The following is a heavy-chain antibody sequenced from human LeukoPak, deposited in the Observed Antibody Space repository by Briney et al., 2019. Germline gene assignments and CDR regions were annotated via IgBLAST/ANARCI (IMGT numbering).Heavy chain of an antibody. CDR2: ISAYNGNT. CDR3: ARADAFGGVIVDDDAFDI. J-gene: IGHJ3*02. CDR1: GYTFTSYG. Sequence: GASVTVSCQASGYTFTSYGISWLRQAPGQGLEWMGWISAYNGNTNYAQKLQGRVTMTTDTSTSTAYMELRSLRSDDTAVYYCARADAFGGVIVDDDAFDIWGQGTMVTVSS. D-gene: IGHD3-16*02. V-gene: IGHV1-18*01.